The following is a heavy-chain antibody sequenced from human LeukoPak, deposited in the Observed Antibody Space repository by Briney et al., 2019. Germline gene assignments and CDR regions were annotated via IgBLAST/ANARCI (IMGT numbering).Heavy chain of an antibody. CDR2: IWYDGSNK. J-gene: IGHJ5*01. D-gene: IGHD4-23*01. V-gene: IGHV3-33*01. CDR1: GFTFSSYG. CDR3: ARDRGNSDPGDWFDS. Sequence: PGGSLRLSCAASGFTFSSYGMHWVRQAPGKGLEWVAVIWYDGSNKYYADSVKGRFTISRDNAKNSLFLQMNSLRAEDTAVYYCARDRGNSDPGDWFDSWGQGTLVTVSS.